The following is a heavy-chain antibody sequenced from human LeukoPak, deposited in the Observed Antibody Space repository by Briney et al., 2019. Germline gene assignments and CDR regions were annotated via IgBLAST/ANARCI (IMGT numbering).Heavy chain of an antibody. Sequence: PGGSLRLSCAASGFTVSSNYMSWVRQAPGKGLEWVSVIYSGGSTYYADSVKGRFTISRDNSKNTLYLQMNSLRAEDTAVYYCARDRYLYDFWSGYSSRPPQNWFDPWGQGTLVTVSS. CDR3: ARDRYLYDFWSGYSSRPPQNWFDP. J-gene: IGHJ5*02. CDR1: GFTVSSNY. V-gene: IGHV3-66*01. D-gene: IGHD3-3*01. CDR2: IYSGGST.